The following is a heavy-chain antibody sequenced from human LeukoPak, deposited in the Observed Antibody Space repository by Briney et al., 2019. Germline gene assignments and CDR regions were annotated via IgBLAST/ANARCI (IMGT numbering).Heavy chain of an antibody. CDR3: ASRPGYSSGWYSDY. Sequence: PGGSLRLSCAASGFTFSSYSMNWVRQAPGKGLEWVSSISSSSSYIYYADSVKGRFTISRDNAKNSLYLQMNSLRAEDTAVYYCASRPGYSSGWYSDYWGQGTLVTVSS. CDR2: ISSSSSYI. J-gene: IGHJ4*02. CDR1: GFTFSSYS. D-gene: IGHD6-19*01. V-gene: IGHV3-21*04.